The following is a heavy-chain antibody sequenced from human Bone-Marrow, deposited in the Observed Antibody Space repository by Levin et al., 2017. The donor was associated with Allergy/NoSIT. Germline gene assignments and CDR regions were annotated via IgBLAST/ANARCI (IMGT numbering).Heavy chain of an antibody. CDR1: GFNLSAYA. CDR3: ARMLATMARNLRRRAFDI. Sequence: GGSLRLSCAASGFNLSAYAMHWVRQAPGKGLEWVAVISWDGSNQYYADSVKGQFIVSRDNFRNSIHLQVNNLRVEDTAVYYCARMLATMARNLRRRAFDIWGQGTVVTVS. V-gene: IGHV3-30-3*01. CDR2: ISWDGSNQ. D-gene: IGHD5-24*01. J-gene: IGHJ3*02.